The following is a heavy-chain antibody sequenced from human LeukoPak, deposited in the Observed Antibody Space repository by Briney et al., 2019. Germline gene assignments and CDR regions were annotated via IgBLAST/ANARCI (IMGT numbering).Heavy chain of an antibody. CDR2: INHGGST. D-gene: IGHD1-1*01. CDR1: GGSFSGYY. J-gene: IGHJ4*02. Sequence: SETLSLTCAVYGGSFSGYYWSWIRRPPGKGLEWIGEINHGGSTNYNPSLKSRVTISVVTSKNQFSLKLTSVTAADTAIYYCASGDNDPLFDYWGQGTLVTVSS. CDR3: ASGDNDPLFDY. V-gene: IGHV4-34*01.